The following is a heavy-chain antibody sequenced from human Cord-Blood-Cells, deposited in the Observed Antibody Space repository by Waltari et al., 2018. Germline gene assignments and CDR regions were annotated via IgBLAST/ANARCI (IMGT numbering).Heavy chain of an antibody. CDR2: TYYRSKWCN. Sequence: QVQLQQSGPGLVTPSQTLSPTCAISGASVSNNRSALNGIRQSPSRGLEWLGRTYYRSKWCNDYAVSVKSRITINPDTSKNQFSLQLNSVTPEDTAVYYCARGRTSSWYDYWGQGTLVTVSS. D-gene: IGHD6-13*01. CDR3: ARGRTSSWYDY. J-gene: IGHJ4*02. V-gene: IGHV6-1*01. CDR1: GASVSNNRSA.